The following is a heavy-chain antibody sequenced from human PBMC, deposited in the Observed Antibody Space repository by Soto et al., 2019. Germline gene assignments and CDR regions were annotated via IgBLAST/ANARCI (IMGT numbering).Heavy chain of an antibody. CDR1: GFTFSSYA. D-gene: IGHD6-13*01. V-gene: IGHV3-64*01. CDR3: ARVGQQLVSDY. J-gene: IGHJ4*02. Sequence: GESLKISCAASGFTFSSYAMHWVRQAPGKGLEYVSAISSNGGSTYYANSVKGRFTISRDNSKNTLYLQMGSLRAEDMAVYYCARVGQQLVSDYWGQGTLVTVSS. CDR2: ISSNGGST.